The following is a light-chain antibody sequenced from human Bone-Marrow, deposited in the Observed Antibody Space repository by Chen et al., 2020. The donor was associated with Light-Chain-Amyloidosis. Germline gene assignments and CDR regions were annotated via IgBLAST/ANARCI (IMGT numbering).Light chain of an antibody. CDR1: SSNIGTNY. CDR3: AAWDDSLSGQV. J-gene: IGLJ3*02. Sequence: QSVLTQPPSASGTPGQRVTISCSGSSSNIGTNYVYWYQQRPGTAPKRLIYRKNQRPTGVPYQLSCVKSGTSAALAISGRRSDDEADYYCAAWDDSLSGQVFGGGTKLTVL. CDR2: RKN. V-gene: IGLV1-47*01.